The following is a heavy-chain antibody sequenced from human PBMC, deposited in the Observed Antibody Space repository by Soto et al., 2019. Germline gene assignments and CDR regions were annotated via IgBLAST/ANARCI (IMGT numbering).Heavy chain of an antibody. CDR3: ARGPSEYQMLTWFDP. CDR2: IIPIFGTA. Sequence: QVQLVQSGAEVKKPGSSVKVSCKASGGTFSSYAISWVRQAPGQGLEWMGGIIPIFGTANYAQKFQGRVTITADESTSTGYMEVSSLRSEDTAVYYCARGPSEYQMLTWFDPWGQGTLVTVSS. CDR1: GGTFSSYA. V-gene: IGHV1-69*12. D-gene: IGHD2-2*01. J-gene: IGHJ5*02.